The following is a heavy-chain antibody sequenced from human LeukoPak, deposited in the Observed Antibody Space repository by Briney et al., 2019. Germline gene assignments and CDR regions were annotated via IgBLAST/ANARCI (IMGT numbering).Heavy chain of an antibody. CDR3: ARDTPTGSGYYFPSVVDY. J-gene: IGHJ4*02. CDR2: ISRSSDII. Sequence: GGSLRLSCAASGFTFSSYNMNWVRQAPGKGLEWISYISRSSDIIYYGDSVKGRFTISRDNAKNSLYPQMNSLRAEDTAVYYCARDTPTGSGYYFPSVVDYWGQGTLVTVSS. CDR1: GFTFSSYN. V-gene: IGHV3-48*01. D-gene: IGHD3-22*01.